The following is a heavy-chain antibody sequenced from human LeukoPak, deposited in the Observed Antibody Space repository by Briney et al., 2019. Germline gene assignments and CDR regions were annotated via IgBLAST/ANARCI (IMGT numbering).Heavy chain of an antibody. Sequence: GGSLRLSCAASAFTFSSYGMHWVRQAPGKGLEWVANIKQDGSEKYYVDSVKGRFTISRDNAKNSLYLQMNSLRAEDTAVYYCARAVNDILAYYYYMGVWGKGTTVTISS. V-gene: IGHV3-7*01. J-gene: IGHJ6*03. D-gene: IGHD3-9*01. CDR1: AFTFSSYG. CDR3: ARAVNDILAYYYYMGV. CDR2: IKQDGSEK.